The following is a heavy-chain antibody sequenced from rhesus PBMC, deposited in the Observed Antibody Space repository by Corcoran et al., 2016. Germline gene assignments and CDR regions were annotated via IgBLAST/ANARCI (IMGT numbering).Heavy chain of an antibody. CDR2: IYGSGGRT. D-gene: IGHD5-24*01. Sequence: QVQRQESGPGLVKPSETLSLTCAVSGGYISGNYWSSIRQAPGKGREWIGRIYGSGGRTNYNPSLKSRDTVSTDSSKNQFALKLSSVTAAGTAVYCCARKKSGAVGSVAFDYWGQGVLVTVSS. J-gene: IGHJ4*01. CDR3: ARKKSGAVGSVAFDY. CDR1: GGYISGNY. V-gene: IGHV4-160*01.